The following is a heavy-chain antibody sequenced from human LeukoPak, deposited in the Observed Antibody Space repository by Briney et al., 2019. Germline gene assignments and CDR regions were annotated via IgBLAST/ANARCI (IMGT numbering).Heavy chain of an antibody. D-gene: IGHD6-13*01. CDR2: IYTSGST. CDR1: GGSISSYY. V-gene: IGHV4-4*09. CDR3: VRTYSSSWHRNWFDP. J-gene: IGHJ5*02. Sequence: PSETLSLTCTVSGGSISSYYWSWIRQPPGKGLEWIGYIYTSGSTNYNPSLKSRVTISVDTSKNQFSLKLSSVTAADTAVYYCVRTYSSSWHRNWFDPWGQGTLVTVSS.